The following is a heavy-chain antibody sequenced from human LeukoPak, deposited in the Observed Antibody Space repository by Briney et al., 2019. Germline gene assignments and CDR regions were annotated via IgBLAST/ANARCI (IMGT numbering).Heavy chain of an antibody. D-gene: IGHD2-2*01. V-gene: IGHV1-46*01. Sequence: ASLKVSCKASGYTFTSYYLHWVRQAPGQGFEWMGLINPSGSSTSNTQKFQGRVTMTRDTSTSTVYMELSSLRSEDTAVYYCARGYCYNSNCYGNFDFWGQGTLVTVSS. J-gene: IGHJ4*02. CDR3: ARGYCYNSNCYGNFDF. CDR2: INPSGSST. CDR1: GYTFTSYY.